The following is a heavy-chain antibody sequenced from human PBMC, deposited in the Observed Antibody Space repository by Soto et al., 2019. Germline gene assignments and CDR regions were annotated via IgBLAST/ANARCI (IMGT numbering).Heavy chain of an antibody. CDR1: GYSFTSYW. D-gene: IGHD3-16*01. V-gene: IGHV5-51*01. CDR3: ARLLGFGVLTQLYYMDV. J-gene: IGHJ6*03. CDR2: IYPGDSDT. Sequence: GAEVKTPGESLQISCKGSGYSFTSYWIGWVRQMPGKGLEWMGIIYPGDSDTRYSPSFQGQGTISAYKSISTAYLQWSSLKASDTAMYYCARLLGFGVLTQLYYMDVWGKGTTVTVSS.